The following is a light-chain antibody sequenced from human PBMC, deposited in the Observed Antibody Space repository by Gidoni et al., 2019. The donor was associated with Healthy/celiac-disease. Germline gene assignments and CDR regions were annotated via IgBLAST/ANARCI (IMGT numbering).Light chain of an antibody. CDR1: SSDVGGYNY. Sequence: QTALTQPASVSGSPGQSITISCTGTSSDVGGYNYVSWYQQPPGKAPKLMIYEVSNRPSGFSNRFSVSTSGITASLTISGLQAEDEADYYCSSYTSSSTRVFGTGTKVTVL. CDR3: SSYTSSSTRV. V-gene: IGLV2-14*01. J-gene: IGLJ1*01. CDR2: EVS.